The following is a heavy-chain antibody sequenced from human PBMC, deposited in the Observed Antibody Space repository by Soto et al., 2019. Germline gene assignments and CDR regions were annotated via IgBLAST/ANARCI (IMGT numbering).Heavy chain of an antibody. CDR2: ISGSGVTT. V-gene: IGHV3-23*01. Sequence: EMLLLESGGGLVQPGGSLRLSCAASGFTFSSSAMAWVRQAPGKGLEWVSAISGSGVTTNYADSVKGRFTISRDNSKNTQFLQMNSLRVEDTAVYYCVKDYRVSYWGQGTLVTVSS. CDR3: VKDYRVSY. D-gene: IGHD2-8*01. J-gene: IGHJ4*02. CDR1: GFTFSSSA.